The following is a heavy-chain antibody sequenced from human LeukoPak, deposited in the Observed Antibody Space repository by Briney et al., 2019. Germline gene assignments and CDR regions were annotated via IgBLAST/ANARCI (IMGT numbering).Heavy chain of an antibody. J-gene: IGHJ4*02. V-gene: IGHV4-59*01. CDR1: GGSISSYY. D-gene: IGHD3-10*01. CDR3: AQLLWFGELSYYFDY. Sequence: SETLSLTCTVSGGSISSYYWSWIRQPPGKGLEWIGYIYYSGSTNYNPSLKSRVTISVDTSKNQFSLKLSSVTAADTAVYYCAQLLWFGELSYYFDYWGQGTLVTVSS. CDR2: IYYSGST.